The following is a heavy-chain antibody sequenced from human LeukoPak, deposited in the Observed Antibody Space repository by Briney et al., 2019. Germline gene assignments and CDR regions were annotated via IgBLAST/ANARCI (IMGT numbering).Heavy chain of an antibody. D-gene: IGHD6-13*01. Sequence: GGSLRLSCAASGFTFSPYWMKWVRQAPGKGLEWVSRINSDGSVTSYADSVKGRFTVSRDNAKNTLHLHMNSLRAEDTAVYFCVREYGSSCYSWGQGALVTVSP. CDR3: VREYGSSCYS. CDR2: INSDGSVT. V-gene: IGHV3-74*01. J-gene: IGHJ4*02. CDR1: GFTFSPYW.